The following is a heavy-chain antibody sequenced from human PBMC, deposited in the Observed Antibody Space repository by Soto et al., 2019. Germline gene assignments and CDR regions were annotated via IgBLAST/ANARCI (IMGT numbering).Heavy chain of an antibody. CDR3: ARQLGAAAALSFDP. D-gene: IGHD6-13*01. Sequence: SQTLSLTCSVSGGSISSYFWSWIRQPPGKALEWIGYIDNSGSTNYNPSLKSRVTISVDTSKNQFSLKLSSVTAADTAVYYRARQLGAAAALSFDPWGQGTLVTVSS. CDR2: IDNSGST. CDR1: GGSISSYF. V-gene: IGHV4-59*08. J-gene: IGHJ5*02.